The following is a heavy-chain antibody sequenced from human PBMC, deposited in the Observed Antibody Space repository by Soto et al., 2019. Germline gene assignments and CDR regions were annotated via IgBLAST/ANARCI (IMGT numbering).Heavy chain of an antibody. CDR3: ARETGENWTYEAH. D-gene: IGHD7-27*01. CDR1: GAYISDFS. Sequence: QVQQQESGPGLVKPSDTLSLTCRVSGAYISDFSWSWIRQPAGKGLEWIGRITINGHTQKNPSFKGRVTMSIDTSRNHFSLNLQSATAADTALYYCARETGENWTYEAHWGPGTLVTVSS. CDR2: ITINGHT. V-gene: IGHV4-4*07. J-gene: IGHJ1*01.